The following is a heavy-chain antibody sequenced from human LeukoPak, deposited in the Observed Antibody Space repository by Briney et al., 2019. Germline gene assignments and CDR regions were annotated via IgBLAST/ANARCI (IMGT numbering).Heavy chain of an antibody. CDR2: IYYSGST. CDR3: ARDGDYYDSSGSWSLDY. J-gene: IGHJ4*02. V-gene: IGHV4-59*12. Sequence: SETLSLTCTVSGGSIGNFYWNWIRQPAGKGLEWIGYIYYSGSTNYNPSLKSRVTISVDTSKNQFSLKLSSVTAADTAVYYCARDGDYYDSSGSWSLDYWGQGTLVTVSS. D-gene: IGHD3-22*01. CDR1: GGSIGNFY.